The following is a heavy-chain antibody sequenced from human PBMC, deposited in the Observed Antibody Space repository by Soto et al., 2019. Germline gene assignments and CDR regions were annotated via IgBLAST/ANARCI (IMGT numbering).Heavy chain of an antibody. Sequence: PGGSLRLSCAASGFTFSSYAMSWVRQAPGKGLEWVSAISSSGGSTYYADSVKGRFTISRHNAKNSVYLQMNSLRAEDTAVYYCAKGVPGIAVAGTGYFQHWGQGTLVTVSS. CDR3: AKGVPGIAVAGTGYFQH. J-gene: IGHJ1*01. CDR2: ISSSGGST. V-gene: IGHV3-23*01. CDR1: GFTFSSYA. D-gene: IGHD6-19*01.